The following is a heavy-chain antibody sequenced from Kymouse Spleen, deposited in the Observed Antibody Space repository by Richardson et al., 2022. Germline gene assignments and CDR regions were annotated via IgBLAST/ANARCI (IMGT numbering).Heavy chain of an antibody. Sequence: EVQLVESGGGLIQPGGSLRLSCAASGFTVSSNYMSWVRQAPGKGLEWVSVIYSCGSTYYADSVKGRFTISRDNSKNTLYLQMNSLRAEDTAVYYCARGHCSSTSCYASNWFDPWGQGTLVTVSS. CDR1: GFTVSSNY. CDR3: ARGHCSSTSCYASNWFDP. V-gene: IGHV3-66*03. CDR2: IYSCGST. D-gene: IGHD2-2*02. J-gene: IGHJ5*02.